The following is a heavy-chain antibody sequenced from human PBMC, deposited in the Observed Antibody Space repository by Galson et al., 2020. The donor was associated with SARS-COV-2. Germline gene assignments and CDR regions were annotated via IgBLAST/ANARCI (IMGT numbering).Heavy chain of an antibody. Sequence: GESLKISCKGSGYSFTNYWIGWVRQMPGKGPEWMGIIYPDDSYTKYSPSFRGQVTISGDKSLSIAYLQWSSLKASDTAMYYCAGHGASSGWYEGIDFWGQGTLVTVSS. CDR2: IYPDDSYT. CDR1: GYSFTNYW. J-gene: IGHJ4*02. V-gene: IGHV5-51*01. CDR3: AGHGASSGWYEGIDF. D-gene: IGHD6-19*01.